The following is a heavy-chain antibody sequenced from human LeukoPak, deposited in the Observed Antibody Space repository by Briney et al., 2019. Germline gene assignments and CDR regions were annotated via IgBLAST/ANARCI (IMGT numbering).Heavy chain of an antibody. CDR2: FDPEDGET. CDR3: ARETREGSGSYYPYYFDY. D-gene: IGHD3-10*01. Sequence: ASVKVSCKVSGYTLTELSMHWVRQAPGKGLEWMGGFDPEDGETIYAQKFQGRVTITADKSTSTAYMELSSLRSEDTAVYYCARETREGSGSYYPYYFDYWGQGTLVTVSS. CDR1: GYTLTELS. V-gene: IGHV1-24*01. J-gene: IGHJ4*02.